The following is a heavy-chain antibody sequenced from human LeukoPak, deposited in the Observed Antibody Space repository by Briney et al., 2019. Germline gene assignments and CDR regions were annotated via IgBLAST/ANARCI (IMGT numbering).Heavy chain of an antibody. CDR3: ARDNSDFWSGPNLDY. J-gene: IGHJ4*02. Sequence: SSETLSLTCTVSGGSISSYYWSWIRQPAGKGLEWIGRIYTSGSTNYNPSLKSRVTMSVDTSKNQFSLKLSSVTAADTAVYYCARDNSDFWSGPNLDYWGQGTLVTVSS. V-gene: IGHV4-4*07. CDR2: IYTSGST. CDR1: GGSISSYY. D-gene: IGHD3-3*01.